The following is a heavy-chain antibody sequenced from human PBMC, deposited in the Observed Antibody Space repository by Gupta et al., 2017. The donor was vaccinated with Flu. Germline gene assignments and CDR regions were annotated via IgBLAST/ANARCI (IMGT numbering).Heavy chain of an antibody. CDR3: ARDTTYCTSTTCFRQIYFDY. Sequence: QVQLVQSGAEVKKPGSSVKVSCRTSRGTFSSSSLHWVRKAPGQGLEWLGGIIPILSSTNYAQKFEGRVTITADKSTSTAYMELSSLRSEDTAIYYCARDTTYCTSTTCFRQIYFDYWGQGALVTVSS. V-gene: IGHV1-69*06. J-gene: IGHJ4*02. CDR1: RGTFSSSS. CDR2: IIPILSST. D-gene: IGHD2-2*01.